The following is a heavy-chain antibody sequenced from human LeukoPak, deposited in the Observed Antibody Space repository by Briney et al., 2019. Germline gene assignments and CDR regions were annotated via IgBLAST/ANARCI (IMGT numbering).Heavy chain of an antibody. J-gene: IGHJ3*02. D-gene: IGHD1-14*01. V-gene: IGHV4-59*01. CDR3: ARDHVRNNAFDI. Sequence: SETLSLTCTVSGGSISSYYWSWIRQPPGKGLEWIGYIYYSGSTNYNPSLKSRVTISVDTSKNQFSLKLSSVTAADTAVYYCARDHVRNNAFDIWGQGTMVTISS. CDR1: GGSISSYY. CDR2: IYYSGST.